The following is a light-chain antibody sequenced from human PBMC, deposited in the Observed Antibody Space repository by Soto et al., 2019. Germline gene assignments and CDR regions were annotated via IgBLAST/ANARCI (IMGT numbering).Light chain of an antibody. CDR2: GAS. J-gene: IGKJ1*01. CDR3: QQYGSSAWT. V-gene: IGKV3-20*01. Sequence: EIVLTQSPGTLSLSPGERATLSCRASQSVSSSYFAWYQQKPGQAPRLLIYGASSRPTGIPDRFSGSVSGPDFTLTISRLEPEDFAVYYFQQYGSSAWTFGQGTKVEIK. CDR1: QSVSSSY.